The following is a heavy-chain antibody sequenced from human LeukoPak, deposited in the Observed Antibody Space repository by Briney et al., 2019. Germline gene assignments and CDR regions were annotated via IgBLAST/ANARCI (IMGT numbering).Heavy chain of an antibody. Sequence: GGSLRLSCAASGFTFSSYSMNWVRQAPGKGLELVSSISSSSSYIYYADSVKGRFTISRDNAKNSLYLQMNSLRAEDTAVYYCARDNEYQLRYFDYWGQGTLVTVTS. D-gene: IGHD2-2*01. CDR3: ARDNEYQLRYFDY. J-gene: IGHJ4*02. V-gene: IGHV3-21*01. CDR2: ISSSSSYI. CDR1: GFTFSSYS.